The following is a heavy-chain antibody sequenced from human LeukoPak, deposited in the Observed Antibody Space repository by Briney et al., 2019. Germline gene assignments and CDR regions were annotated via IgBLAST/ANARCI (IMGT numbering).Heavy chain of an antibody. D-gene: IGHD3-9*01. Sequence: ASVKVSCKASGYTFTGYYMHWVRQAPGQGLEWMGWINPNSGGTNYAQKFQGRVTMTRDTSISTAYMELSRLRSDDTAVYYCARILRYFDLAYDYRGQGTLVTVSS. CDR2: INPNSGGT. J-gene: IGHJ4*02. V-gene: IGHV1-2*02. CDR1: GYTFTGYY. CDR3: ARILRYFDLAYDY.